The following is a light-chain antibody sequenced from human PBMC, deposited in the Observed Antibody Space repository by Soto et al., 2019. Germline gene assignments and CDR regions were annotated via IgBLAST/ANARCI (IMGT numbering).Light chain of an antibody. CDR3: QQYNSYSWT. Sequence: EIVMTQSPGTLSLSPGERATLSCRASQSVSNNYLAWYQQKPGQAPRLLIYGASTRATGVSARFSGSGSGTEFTLTISSLQSDDFATYYCQQYNSYSWTFGQGTKVDIK. V-gene: IGKV3-15*01. CDR2: GAS. J-gene: IGKJ1*01. CDR1: QSVSNN.